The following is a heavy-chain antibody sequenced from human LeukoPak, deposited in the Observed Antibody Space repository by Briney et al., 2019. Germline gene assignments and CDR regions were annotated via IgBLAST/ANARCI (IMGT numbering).Heavy chain of an antibody. V-gene: IGHV1-18*01. CDR2: ISAYDGKT. CDR1: GYIFTTYG. D-gene: IGHD3-3*01. CDR3: ARDWEWSPQVDWFDP. Sequence: GASVKVSCKASGYIFTTYGISWVRQAPGQGLDWMGWISAYDGKTNYAQKFQGRVTMTTDTCTSTAYMELRSLRSDDTAVYYCARDWEWSPQVDWFDPWGQGTLVTVSS. J-gene: IGHJ5*02.